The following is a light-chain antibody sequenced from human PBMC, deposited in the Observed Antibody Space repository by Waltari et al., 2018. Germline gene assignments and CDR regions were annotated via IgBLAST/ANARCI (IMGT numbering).Light chain of an antibody. CDR1: SSDIGSSDF. CDR3: NSYGSGFTVI. J-gene: IGLJ2*01. CDR2: DVS. Sequence: QSALTQPASVSGSPGQSISISCTGTSSDIGSSDFVSWYQQYPGKSPKLIIYDVSRRPSGISHRFSASKSGNTASLTISGLQAEDEADYYCNSYGSGFTVIFGGGTKLTVL. V-gene: IGLV2-14*03.